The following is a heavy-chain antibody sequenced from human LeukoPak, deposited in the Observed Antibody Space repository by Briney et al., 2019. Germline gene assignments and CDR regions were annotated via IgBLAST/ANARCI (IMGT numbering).Heavy chain of an antibody. CDR1: GFTFSSYG. CDR3: AKGNSGSYSGYFDY. J-gene: IGHJ4*02. V-gene: IGHV3-23*01. Sequence: GGSLRLSCAASGFTFSSYGMSWVRQAPGKGLEWVSAISGSGGSTYYADSVKGRFTISRDNSKNTLYLQMNSLRAEDTAVYYCAKGNSGSYSGYFDYWGQGTLVTVSS. CDR2: ISGSGGST. D-gene: IGHD1-26*01.